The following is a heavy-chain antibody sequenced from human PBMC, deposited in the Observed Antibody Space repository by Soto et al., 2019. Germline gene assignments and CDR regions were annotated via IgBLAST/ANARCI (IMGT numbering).Heavy chain of an antibody. Sequence: PGGSLRLSCAASGFTFSCYCMHGVRQAPGKGLEWVAVISYDGSNQYYADSVRGRFTISRDNSKNTLYLQMNSLRAEDTAVYYCAKEIMITFGGVIGHDAFDIWGQGT. D-gene: IGHD3-16*02. CDR2: ISYDGSNQ. V-gene: IGHV3-30*18. CDR1: GFTFSCYC. CDR3: AKEIMITFGGVIGHDAFDI. J-gene: IGHJ3*02.